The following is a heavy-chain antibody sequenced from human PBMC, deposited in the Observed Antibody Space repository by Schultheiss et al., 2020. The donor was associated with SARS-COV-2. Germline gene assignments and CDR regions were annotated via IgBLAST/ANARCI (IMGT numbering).Heavy chain of an antibody. CDR1: GFSVTSDY. Sequence: GSLRLSCAASGFSVTSDYMSWVRQAPGKGLEWVSIIHGVGRTYYADSVKGRFIISRDSSQNTVYLQMTSLRVEDTAMYYCVRDGPAASYGMDVWGQGTTVTVSS. V-gene: IGHV3-66*01. J-gene: IGHJ6*02. CDR2: IHGVGRT. D-gene: IGHD2-2*01. CDR3: VRDGPAASYGMDV.